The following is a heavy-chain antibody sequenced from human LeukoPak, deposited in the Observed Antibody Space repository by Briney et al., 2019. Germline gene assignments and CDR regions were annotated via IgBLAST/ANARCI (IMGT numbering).Heavy chain of an antibody. CDR1: GGSISSGGYS. CDR2: IYHSGST. V-gene: IGHV4-30-2*01. CDR3: ARGGVIYYFDY. D-gene: IGHD2-21*01. Sequence: PSQTLSLTCAVSGGSISSGGYSWSWIRQPPGKGLEWIGYIYHSGSTYYNPPLKSRVTISVDRSKNQFSLKLSSVTAADTAVYYCARGGVIYYFDYWGQGTLVTVSS. J-gene: IGHJ4*02.